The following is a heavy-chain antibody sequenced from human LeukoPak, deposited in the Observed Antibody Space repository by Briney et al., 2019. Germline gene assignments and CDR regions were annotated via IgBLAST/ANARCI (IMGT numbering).Heavy chain of an antibody. V-gene: IGHV3-30*04. CDR2: ISYDADKK. CDR3: AKWRRGHYYGSGTELDY. CDR1: GLTFRTYA. D-gene: IGHD3-10*01. Sequence: GGSLRLSCEASGLTFRTYAMHWVRQAPGKGLEWVAVISYDADKKQYADSVKGRFTISRDNSKNTLYLQMNSLRTEDTAVYYCAKWRRGHYYGSGTELDYWGQGTLVTVSS. J-gene: IGHJ4*02.